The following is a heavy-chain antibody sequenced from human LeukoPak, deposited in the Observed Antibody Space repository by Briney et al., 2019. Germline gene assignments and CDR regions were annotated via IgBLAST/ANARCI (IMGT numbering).Heavy chain of an antibody. D-gene: IGHD6-19*01. J-gene: IGHJ4*02. CDR2: IHPSGTT. CDR3: ARETEVPGGRSWDF. CDR1: GGSISSYY. V-gene: IGHV4-4*07. Sequence: SETLSLTCTVSGGSISSYYWTWIRQPAGKGLEWIGRIHPSGTTNHNPSLKSRVIMSLDMSNNQFSLKVRFVTAADTAVYYCARETEVPGGRSWDFWGQGTLVTVSS.